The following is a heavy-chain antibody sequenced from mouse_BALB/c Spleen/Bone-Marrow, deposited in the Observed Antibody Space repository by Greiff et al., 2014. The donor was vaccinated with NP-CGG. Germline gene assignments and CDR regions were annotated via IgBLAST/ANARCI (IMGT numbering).Heavy chain of an antibody. CDR1: GYSFTTYW. Sequence: VQLQQSGAELVKPGASVRLSCKASGYSFTTYWIHWVKQRPGQGLEWIGEINPSNGRTNYNEKFKSKATLTVDKSSSTAYMQLSSPTSEDSAVYYCARNDGPAWFAYWGQGTLVTVSA. CDR2: INPSNGRT. J-gene: IGHJ3*01. CDR3: ARNDGPAWFAY. V-gene: IGHV1S81*02.